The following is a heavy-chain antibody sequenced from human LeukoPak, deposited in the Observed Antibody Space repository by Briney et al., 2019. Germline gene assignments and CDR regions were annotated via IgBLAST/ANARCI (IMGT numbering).Heavy chain of an antibody. Sequence: GGSLRLSCAVSGITLGNYGMSWVRQPPGKGLEWVAGISDSGGSTNYADSVKGRFTISRDTPRNTLYLQMNSLRAEDTAVYFCAKRGVMIRVFLVGFHKEAYYFDSWGQGALVTVSS. CDR1: GITLGNYG. V-gene: IGHV3-23*01. CDR3: AKRGVMIRVFLVGFHKEAYYFDS. J-gene: IGHJ4*02. CDR2: ISDSGGST. D-gene: IGHD3-10*01.